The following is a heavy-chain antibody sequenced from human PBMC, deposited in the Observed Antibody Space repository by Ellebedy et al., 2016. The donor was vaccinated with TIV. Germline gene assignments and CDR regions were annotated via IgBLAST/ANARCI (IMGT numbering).Heavy chain of an antibody. CDR2: IYTSGST. D-gene: IGHD2-15*01. CDR3: ARGPENDFCRGDCYDF. Sequence: MPGGSLRPSCTVSGGSIIHYYWSWVRQPAGKGLQWLGRIYTSGSTNYNPSLQSLVAVSVDSSKNQLSLRLTSVTAADTAVYYCARGPENDFCRGDCYDFWGLGSLVTVSS. V-gene: IGHV4-4*07. J-gene: IGHJ4*02. CDR1: GGSIIHYY.